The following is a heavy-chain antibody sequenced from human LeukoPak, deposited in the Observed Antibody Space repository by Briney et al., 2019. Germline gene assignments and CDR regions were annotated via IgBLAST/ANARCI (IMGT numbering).Heavy chain of an antibody. V-gene: IGHV3-7*01. D-gene: IGHD6-19*01. CDR2: IKQDGSEK. Sequence: GGSLRLSCAASGFTFSTYGMSWVRQAPGKGLEWVASIKQDGSEKNYVDSVKGRFTISRDNARNSLSLQMNSLRAEDTAVFYCARGPQYSSKWYSFDYWGQGTLVTVSS. CDR1: GFTFSTYG. CDR3: ARGPQYSSKWYSFDY. J-gene: IGHJ4*02.